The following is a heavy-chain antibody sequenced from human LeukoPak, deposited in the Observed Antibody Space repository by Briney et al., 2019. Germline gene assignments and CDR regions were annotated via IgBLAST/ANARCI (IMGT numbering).Heavy chain of an antibody. D-gene: IGHD4-11*01. V-gene: IGHV1-8*01. CDR2: MNPNSGNT. CDR1: GYTFTSYD. Sequence: ASVKVSCKASGYTFTSYDINWVRQATGQGLEWMGWMNPNSGNTGYAQKFQGRVTMTRNTSISTAYMELSSLRSEDTAVYYCARAPTVAFYYYYMDVWGKGTTVTVSS. J-gene: IGHJ6*03. CDR3: ARAPTVAFYYYYMDV.